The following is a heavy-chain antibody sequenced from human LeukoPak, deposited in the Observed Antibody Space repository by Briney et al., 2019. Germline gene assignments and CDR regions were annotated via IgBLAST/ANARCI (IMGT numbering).Heavy chain of an antibody. CDR1: GFTFSGYA. CDR2: ISGSGGST. Sequence: GGSLRLSCAASGFTFSGYAMSWVRQAPGKGLEWVSAISGSGGSTYYADSVKGRFTISRDNSKNTLYLQMNSLRAEDTAVYYCAKLGIVVVPAAIGYWGQGTLVTVSS. D-gene: IGHD2-2*03. CDR3: AKLGIVVVPAAIGY. V-gene: IGHV3-23*01. J-gene: IGHJ4*02.